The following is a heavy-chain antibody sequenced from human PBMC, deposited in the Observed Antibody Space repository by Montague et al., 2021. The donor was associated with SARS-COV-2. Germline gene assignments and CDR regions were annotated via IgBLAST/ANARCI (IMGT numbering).Heavy chain of an antibody. CDR2: IYYTGST. D-gene: IGHD3-22*01. V-gene: IGHV4-39*07. CDR1: GGSISSSSYY. CDR3: ARDTRIAMLVVVTRYGLDV. Sequence: SETLSLTCTVSGGSISSSSYYWGWIRQPPGKGLEWIGSIYYTGSTYYXXXLKSRVTISVDTSKNQLSLKLSSVTAADTAVYYCARDTRIAMLVVVTRYGLDVWGQGTTVTVSS. J-gene: IGHJ6*02.